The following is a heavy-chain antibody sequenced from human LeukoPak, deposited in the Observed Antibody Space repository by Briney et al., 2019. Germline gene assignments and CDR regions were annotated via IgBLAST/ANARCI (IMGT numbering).Heavy chain of an antibody. CDR1: GGSFSGYY. J-gene: IGHJ4*02. Sequence: PSETLPLTCAVYGGSFSGYYWSWIRQPPGKGLEWIGEINHSGSTNYNPSLKSRVTISVDTSKNQFSLKLSSVTAADTAVYYCASPSGSYLLGFDYWGQGTLVTVSS. CDR3: ASPSGSYLLGFDY. V-gene: IGHV4-34*01. CDR2: INHSGST. D-gene: IGHD1-26*01.